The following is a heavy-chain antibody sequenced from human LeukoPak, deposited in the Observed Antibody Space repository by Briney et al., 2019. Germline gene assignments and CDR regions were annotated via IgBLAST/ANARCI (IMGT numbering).Heavy chain of an antibody. D-gene: IGHD4-23*01. Sequence: PGGSLRLSCAASGFTFSSYGMHWVRQAPGKGLGWVAFIWYDSSDKYNADSVKGRFTISRDNSKNTLYLQMNSLRAEDTAVYYCARETTVVTYYYYYYMDVWGKGTTVTISS. J-gene: IGHJ6*03. CDR3: ARETTVVTYYYYYYMDV. CDR2: IWYDSSDK. V-gene: IGHV3-33*01. CDR1: GFTFSSYG.